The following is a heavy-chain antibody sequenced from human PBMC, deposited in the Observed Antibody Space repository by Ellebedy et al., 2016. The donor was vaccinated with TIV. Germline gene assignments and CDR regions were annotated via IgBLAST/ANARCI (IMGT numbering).Heavy chain of an antibody. Sequence: GESLKISCAASGFTFSSYGMHWVRQAPGKGLEWVAFIRYDGSNKYYADSVKGRFTISRDNSKNTLCLQMNSLRAEDTAVYYCHSRWGYFDYWGQGTLVTVSS. V-gene: IGHV3-30*02. J-gene: IGHJ4*02. CDR2: IRYDGSNK. CDR1: GFTFSSYG. CDR3: HSRWGYFDY. D-gene: IGHD7-27*01.